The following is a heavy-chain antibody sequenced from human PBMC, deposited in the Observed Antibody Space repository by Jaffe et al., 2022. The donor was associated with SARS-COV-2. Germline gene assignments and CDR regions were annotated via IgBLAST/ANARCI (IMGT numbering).Heavy chain of an antibody. V-gene: IGHV3-23*01. CDR1: GFTFTNYA. J-gene: IGHJ4*02. Sequence: EVQLLESGGALVQPGGSLRLSCAASGFTFTNYAINWVRQAPGKGLEWVSAISASGGSTYYADSVKGRFTISRDNSRDTVYLQMDSLRGEDTALYYCAKVLWVRGVGATAFDFWGQGTLVTVSS. D-gene: IGHD3-10*01. CDR2: ISASGGST. CDR3: AKVLWVRGVGATAFDF.